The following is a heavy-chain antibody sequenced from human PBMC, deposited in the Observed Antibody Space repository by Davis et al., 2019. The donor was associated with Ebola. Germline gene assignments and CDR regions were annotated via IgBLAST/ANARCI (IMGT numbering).Heavy chain of an antibody. J-gene: IGHJ4*02. Sequence: AASVKVSCKASGYTFTNYYMHWVRQAPGQGLEWMGMINPNDGRTIYSQKFQARVIMTDDTSTDTAYMELSSLRYEDTAVYYCTIGGTTGGFDYWGQGTLVTVSS. D-gene: IGHD1-14*01. V-gene: IGHV1-46*01. CDR1: GYTFTNYY. CDR2: INPNDGRT. CDR3: TIGGTTGGFDY.